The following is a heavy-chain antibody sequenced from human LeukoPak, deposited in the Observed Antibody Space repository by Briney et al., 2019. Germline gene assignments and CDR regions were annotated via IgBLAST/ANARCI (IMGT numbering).Heavy chain of an antibody. CDR3: ARDRGYCSGGSCPAALDY. Sequence: SVKVSCKASGGTFSSYAISWVRRAPGQGLEWMGRIIPIFGIANYAQKFQGRVTITADKSTSTAYMELSSLRSEDTAVYYCARDRGYCSGGSCPAALDYWGQGTLVTVSS. J-gene: IGHJ4*02. D-gene: IGHD2-15*01. CDR2: IIPIFGIA. CDR1: GGTFSSYA. V-gene: IGHV1-69*04.